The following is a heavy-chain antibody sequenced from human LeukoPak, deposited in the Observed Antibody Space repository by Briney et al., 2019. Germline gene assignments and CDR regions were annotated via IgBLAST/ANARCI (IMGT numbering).Heavy chain of an antibody. V-gene: IGHV3-30*18. CDR2: ISYDGSNK. Sequence: GGSLRLSCAASGFTFSSYGMHWVRQAPGKGLEWVAVISYDGSNKYYADSVKGRFTISRDNSKNTLYLQMNSLRAEDTAVYHCAKNYYGSGSYKGGRFYGMDVWGKGTTVTVSS. CDR3: AKNYYGSGSYKGGRFYGMDV. D-gene: IGHD3-10*01. J-gene: IGHJ6*04. CDR1: GFTFSSYG.